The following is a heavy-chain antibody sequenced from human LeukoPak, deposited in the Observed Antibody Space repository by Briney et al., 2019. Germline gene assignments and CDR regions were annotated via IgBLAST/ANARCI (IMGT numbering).Heavy chain of an antibody. CDR2: IRSNSDDGTI. CDR3: ATDFYDST. V-gene: IGHV3-15*07. Sequence: GGSLRLSCATSGFTFSNAWMNWVRQAPGKGLEWVGRIRSNSDDGTIDYAAPVKGRFTLSRDDSKTTLYLQMNSLQTEDTAVYYCATDFYDSTWGQGTLVTVSS. J-gene: IGHJ5*02. CDR1: GFTFSNAW. D-gene: IGHD3-22*01.